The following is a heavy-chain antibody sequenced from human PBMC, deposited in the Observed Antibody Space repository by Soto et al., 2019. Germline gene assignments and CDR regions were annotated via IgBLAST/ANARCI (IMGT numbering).Heavy chain of an antibody. V-gene: IGHV3-11*05. CDR1: GFTFSDYY. Sequence: PGGSLRLSCAASGFTFSDYYMSWIRQAPGKGLEWVSYISSSSSYTNYADSVKGRFTISRDNAKNSLYLQMNSLMAGDTAVYYCGRAGSRNKWSDAPIDYWGQGTRVTVSS. J-gene: IGHJ4*02. CDR3: GRAGSRNKWSDAPIDY. D-gene: IGHD2-15*01. CDR2: ISSSSSYT.